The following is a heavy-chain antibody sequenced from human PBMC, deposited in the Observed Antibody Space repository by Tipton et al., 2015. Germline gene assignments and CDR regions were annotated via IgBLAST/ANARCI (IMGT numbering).Heavy chain of an antibody. Sequence: GSLRLSCSAAGFILSRYAMNWVRQALGKGLEYVSAISSNGYNTYYADSVKGRFTISRDNSKNTLYLQMSSLRADDTAVYYCVKDGYYYANSGYSPLDYWGQGTLVTVSS. V-gene: IGHV3-64D*08. D-gene: IGHD3-22*01. CDR1: GFILSRYA. CDR2: ISSNGYNT. CDR3: VKDGYYYANSGYSPLDY. J-gene: IGHJ4*02.